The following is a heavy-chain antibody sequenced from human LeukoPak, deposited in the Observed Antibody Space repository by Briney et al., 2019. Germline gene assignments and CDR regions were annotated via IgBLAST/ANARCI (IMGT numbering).Heavy chain of an antibody. J-gene: IGHJ6*03. V-gene: IGHV4-59*08. D-gene: IGHD6-13*01. CDR1: GGSISSYY. CDR3: ASYRYSSSWMNYYYMDV. Sequence: SETLSLTCTVSGGSISSYYWSWIRQPPGKGLEWIGYIYYSGSTNYNPSLKSRVTISVDTSKNQFSLKLSSVTAADTDVYYCASYRYSSSWMNYYYMDVWGKGTTVTVSS. CDR2: IYYSGST.